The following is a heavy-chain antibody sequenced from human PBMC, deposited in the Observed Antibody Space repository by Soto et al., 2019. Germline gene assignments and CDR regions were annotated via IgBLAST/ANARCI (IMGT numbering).Heavy chain of an antibody. J-gene: IGHJ4*02. Sequence: QVQLQQWGAGLLKPSETLSLTCAVYGGSFSGYYWSWIRQPPGKGLEWIGEINHSGSTNYNPSLNNRVTISVDTSKNQFSLKLSSVTAADTAVYYCASGRIAAAGTVDYGGQGTLVTVSS. CDR2: INHSGST. CDR3: ASGRIAAAGTVDY. D-gene: IGHD6-13*01. V-gene: IGHV4-34*01. CDR1: GGSFSGYY.